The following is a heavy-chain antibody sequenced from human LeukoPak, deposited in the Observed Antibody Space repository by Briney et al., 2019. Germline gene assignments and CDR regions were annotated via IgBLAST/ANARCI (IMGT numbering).Heavy chain of an antibody. J-gene: IGHJ4*02. Sequence: PGGSLRLSCAASGFTFSDYSMNWVRQAPGKGLEWISYIGISSGNTKYADSVKGRFTISGDSAKSSLYLQMNSLRVEDTAVYYCARDHNYAFDNCGQGTLVTVSS. CDR1: GFTFSDYS. V-gene: IGHV3-48*04. CDR2: IGISSGNT. D-gene: IGHD1-1*01. CDR3: ARDHNYAFDN.